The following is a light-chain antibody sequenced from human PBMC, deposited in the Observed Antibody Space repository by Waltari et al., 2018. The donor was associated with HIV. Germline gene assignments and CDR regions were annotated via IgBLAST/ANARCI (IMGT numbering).Light chain of an antibody. CDR1: SSDVGGYNY. CDR3: SSYAGSNIVV. Sequence: QSALTQPPSASGSPGQSVTISCTGTSSDVGGYNYVSWYQQHPGKAPKPMIYEVMKRPSGVPDRFSGSKSGNTASLTVSVLQAEDEADYYCSSYAGSNIVVFGGGTKLTVL. J-gene: IGLJ2*01. CDR2: EVM. V-gene: IGLV2-8*01.